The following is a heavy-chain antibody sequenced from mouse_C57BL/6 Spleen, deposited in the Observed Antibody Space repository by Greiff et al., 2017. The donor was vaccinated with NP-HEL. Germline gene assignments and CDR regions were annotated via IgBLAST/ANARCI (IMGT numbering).Heavy chain of an antibody. CDR1: GYTFTSYW. D-gene: IGHD2-4*01. CDR2: IHPSDSDT. J-gene: IGHJ2*01. CDR3: ARGSYDYQYYFDY. Sequence: VQLQQPGAELVKPGASVKVSCKASGYTFTSYWMHWVKQRPGQGLEWIGRIHPSDSDTNYNQKFKGKSTLTVDKSSSTAYMQLSSLTSEDSAVYYCARGSYDYQYYFDYWGQGTTLTVSS. V-gene: IGHV1-74*01.